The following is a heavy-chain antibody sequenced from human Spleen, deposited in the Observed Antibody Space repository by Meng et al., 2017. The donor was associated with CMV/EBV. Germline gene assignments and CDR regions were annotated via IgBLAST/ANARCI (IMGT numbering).Heavy chain of an antibody. CDR3: ARGGPRDIVVVPAAIPDIYFQH. Sequence: YYMHWVRQAPGQGLEWMGWINPNSGGTNYAQKFQGRVTMTRDTSISTAYMELSRLRSDDTAVYYCARGGPRDIVVVPAAIPDIYFQHRGQGTLVTVSS. D-gene: IGHD2-2*02. CDR2: INPNSGGT. V-gene: IGHV1-2*02. J-gene: IGHJ1*01. CDR1: YY.